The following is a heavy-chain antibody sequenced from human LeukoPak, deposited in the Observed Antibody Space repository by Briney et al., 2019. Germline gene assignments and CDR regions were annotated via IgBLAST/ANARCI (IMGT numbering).Heavy chain of an antibody. V-gene: IGHV1-8*01. J-gene: IGHJ5*02. CDR1: GYTFTSYD. D-gene: IGHD3-10*01. Sequence: ASVKVSCKASGYTFTSYDINWVRQATGQGLEWMGWMNPNSGNTGYAQKFQGRVTMTRNTSISTAYMELSSLRSDDTAVYYCARDNYGSGNYFRGGWFDPWGQGTLVTVSS. CDR2: MNPNSGNT. CDR3: ARDNYGSGNYFRGGWFDP.